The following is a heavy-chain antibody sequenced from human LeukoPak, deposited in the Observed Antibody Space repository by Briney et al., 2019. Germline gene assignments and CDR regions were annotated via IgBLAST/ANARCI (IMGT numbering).Heavy chain of an antibody. CDR3: ARVDYYDFDY. J-gene: IGHJ4*02. V-gene: IGHV3-74*01. CDR2: INSDGSST. CDR1: GFTFSSYW. D-gene: IGHD3-10*01. Sequence: PGGSLRLSCAASGFTFSSYWMHWVRQAPGKGLAWVSRINSDGSSTSYADSVKGRFTISRDNAKNTLYLQMNSLRAEDTAVYYCARVDYYDFDYWGQGTLVTVSS.